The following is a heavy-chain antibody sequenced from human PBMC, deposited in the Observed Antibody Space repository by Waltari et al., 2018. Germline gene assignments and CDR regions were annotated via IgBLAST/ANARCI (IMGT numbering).Heavy chain of an antibody. Sequence: QVQLQESGPGLVKPSETLSLTCAVSGYSISSGYYWGWIRQPPGKGLEWIGSIYHSGSTYYNPPLKSRVTISVDTSKNQFSLKLSSVTAADTAVYYCARRSSSSGNWYFDLWGRGTLVTVSS. J-gene: IGHJ2*01. CDR2: IYHSGST. CDR3: ARRSSSSGNWYFDL. D-gene: IGHD6-6*01. V-gene: IGHV4-38-2*01. CDR1: GYSISSGYY.